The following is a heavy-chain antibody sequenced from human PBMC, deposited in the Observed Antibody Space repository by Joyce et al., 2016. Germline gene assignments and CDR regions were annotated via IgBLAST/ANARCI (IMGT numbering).Heavy chain of an antibody. CDR3: ARRSGIPAGRRPGAFDM. J-gene: IGHJ3*02. Sequence: QEQLEESGGGVVQPGPSLRLSCTASGSIFSGYAMNWVRQAPGKGLEGVAIISYDGPNKVYADAVRGRFTIARDNYKNTLFLQMNSLTIEDAGVYYCARRSGIPAGRRPGAFDMWGQGTVVTVSS. CDR1: GSIFSGYA. CDR2: ISYDGPNK. D-gene: IGHD6-13*01. V-gene: IGHV3-30*04.